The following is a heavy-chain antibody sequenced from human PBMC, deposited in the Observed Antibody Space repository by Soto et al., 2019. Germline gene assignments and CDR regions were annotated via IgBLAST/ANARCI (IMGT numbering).Heavy chain of an antibody. J-gene: IGHJ6*02. CDR1: GFTFSSYA. CDR2: ISYDGSNK. Sequence: GGSLRLSCAASGFTFSSYAMHWVRQAPGKGLEWVAVISYDGSNKYYADSVKGRFTISRDNSKNTLYLQMNSQRAEDTAVYYCTSTYCSSTSCYPPLYYCYYGMDVWGQGTTVTVSS. D-gene: IGHD2-2*01. CDR3: TSTYCSSTSCYPPLYYCYYGMDV. V-gene: IGHV3-30-3*01.